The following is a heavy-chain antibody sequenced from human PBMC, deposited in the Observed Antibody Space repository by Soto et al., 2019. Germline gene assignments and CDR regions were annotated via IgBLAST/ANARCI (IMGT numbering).Heavy chain of an antibody. CDR3: ARGRQWLVRGGAFYI. V-gene: IGHV4-34*01. CDR1: GGSFSGYY. CDR2: INHSGST. D-gene: IGHD6-19*01. Sequence: QVQLQQWGAGLLKPSETLSLTCAVYGGSFSGYYWSWIRQPPGKGLEWIGEINHSGSTNYNPSLKSRVTLSVDTSKNQFSLKLRSVTAADTAVYYCARGRQWLVRGGAFYIWGQGTMVTVSS. J-gene: IGHJ3*02.